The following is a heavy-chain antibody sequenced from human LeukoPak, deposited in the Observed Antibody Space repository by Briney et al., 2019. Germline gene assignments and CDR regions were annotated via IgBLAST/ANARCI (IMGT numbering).Heavy chain of an antibody. CDR3: VRVPGVHHTVRGVNLYHFDY. D-gene: IGHD3-10*01. J-gene: IGHJ4*02. Sequence: SETLSLTCTVSGGSVSSSSYYWSWIRQPPGKGLEWIGYIYYSGSTNYNPSLKSRVTISVDTSKNHFSLKLNSVTAADTAVYYCVRVPGVHHTVRGVNLYHFDYWGQGILVTVSS. CDR2: IYYSGST. V-gene: IGHV4-61*01. CDR1: GGSVSSSSYY.